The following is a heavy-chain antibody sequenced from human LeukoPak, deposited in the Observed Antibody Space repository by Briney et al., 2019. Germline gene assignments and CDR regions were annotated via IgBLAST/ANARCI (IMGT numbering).Heavy chain of an antibody. D-gene: IGHD3-10*01. CDR1: GFTFSSYA. V-gene: IGHV3-23*01. CDR2: ISGSGGSA. CDR3: AKTPYGNYYYYMDV. J-gene: IGHJ6*03. Sequence: PGGSLRLSCAASGFTFSSYAMSWVRQATGKGLEWVSAISGSGGSAYYADSVKGRFTISRDNSKNTLYLQMNSLRAEDTAVYYCAKTPYGNYYYYMDVWGKGTTVTVSS.